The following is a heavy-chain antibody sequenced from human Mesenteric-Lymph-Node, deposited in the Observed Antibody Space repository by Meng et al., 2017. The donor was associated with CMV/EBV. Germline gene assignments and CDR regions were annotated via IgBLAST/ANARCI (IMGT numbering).Heavy chain of an antibody. V-gene: IGHV1-69*08. Sequence: SGDTFSSYTINWVRQAPGQGLEWMGRIIPMDRTSEYAQKFQGRVTFTADGPTSTAYMELRSLRSDDTAVYYCARGARVATRVGAFDIWGHGTMVTVSS. D-gene: IGHD6-6*01. CDR3: ARGARVATRVGAFDI. CDR2: IIPMDRTS. CDR1: GDTFSSYT. J-gene: IGHJ3*02.